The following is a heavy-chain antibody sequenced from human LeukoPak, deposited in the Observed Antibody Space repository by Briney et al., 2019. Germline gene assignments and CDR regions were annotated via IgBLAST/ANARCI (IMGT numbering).Heavy chain of an antibody. V-gene: IGHV4-59*02. CDR2: IHYSGST. D-gene: IGHD6-19*01. CDR1: GGSVSGYY. J-gene: IGHJ5*02. Sequence: SETLSLTCTVSGGSVSGYYWGWIRQPPGKGLEWIGYIHYSGSTNYNPSLNSRVTFSVNTSKNQFSLNLSSVTAADTAVYYCARDSSGWSFDRWGQGTLVTVSS. CDR3: ARDSSGWSFDR.